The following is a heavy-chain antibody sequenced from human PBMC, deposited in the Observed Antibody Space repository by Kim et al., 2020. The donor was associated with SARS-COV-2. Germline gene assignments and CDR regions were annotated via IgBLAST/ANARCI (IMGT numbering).Heavy chain of an antibody. D-gene: IGHD3-3*01. V-gene: IGHV4-34*01. CDR1: GGSFSAYS. CDR2: VNHSGIT. J-gene: IGHJ6*02. CDR3: ARGRAGVVPSPILGLGPYYYYYAMDV. Sequence: SETLSLTCAVYGGSFSAYSWIWIRQAPGKGLEWIGEVNHSGITKYHPSLKSRVTILVDTSKNQFSLKLPSVTAADTAVFYCARGRAGVVPSPILGLGPYYYYYAMDVWGQGTTVTVS.